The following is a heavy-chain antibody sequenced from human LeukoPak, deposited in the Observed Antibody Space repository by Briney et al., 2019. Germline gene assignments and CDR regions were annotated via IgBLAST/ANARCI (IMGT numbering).Heavy chain of an antibody. CDR2: IDWDDDK. CDR1: GGSISSGGYS. D-gene: IGHD6-19*01. Sequence: PSETLSLTCAVSGGSISSGGYSWSWIRQPPGKALEWLALIDWDDDKYYSTSLKTRLTISKDTSKNQVVLTMTNMDPVDTATYYCARILKYSSGWYPLDYWGQGTLVTVSS. J-gene: IGHJ4*02. CDR3: ARILKYSSGWYPLDY. V-gene: IGHV2-70*01.